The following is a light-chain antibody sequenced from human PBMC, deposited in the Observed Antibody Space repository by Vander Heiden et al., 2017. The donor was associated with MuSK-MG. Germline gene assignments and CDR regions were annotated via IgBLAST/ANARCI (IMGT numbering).Light chain of an antibody. V-gene: IGKV3-15*01. Sequence: ELAMTQSPATLSVSPGEIATLSCRASQSVISSLAWSQQNPGPAPRPLIYGASTRATAIPARLSGSGSATAFTLTISSLQSEDFAVYYCQKYNNWPPWTCGQGTKVEIK. CDR1: QSVISS. CDR2: GAS. CDR3: QKYNNWPPWT. J-gene: IGKJ1*01.